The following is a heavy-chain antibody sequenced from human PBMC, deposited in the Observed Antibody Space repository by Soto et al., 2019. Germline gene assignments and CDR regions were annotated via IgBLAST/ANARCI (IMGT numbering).Heavy chain of an antibody. Sequence: GGSLNLSCEDSVVTFSRFSMNWVRQVPGKGLEWVASISSASSETWYADSVKGRFIISRDNAQNSLFLQMNTLRPEDSAIYYCARVAYWGPGTQVTVSS. CDR3: ARVAY. V-gene: IGHV3-21*01. CDR1: VVTFSRFS. CDR2: ISSASSET. J-gene: IGHJ4*02.